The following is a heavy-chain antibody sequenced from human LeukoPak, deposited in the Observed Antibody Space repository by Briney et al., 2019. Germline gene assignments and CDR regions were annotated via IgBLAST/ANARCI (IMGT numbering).Heavy chain of an antibody. CDR2: IYDSGRT. J-gene: IGHJ4*02. CDR3: ARSTGGWSYFDH. Sequence: SETLSLTCTVSGGSIGSNYWSWIRQPPGKGLEWIGYIYDSGRTNYNPSLNSRATISEDMSKNQFSLKVRSVTAADTAVYYCARSTGGWSYFDHWGQGILVTVSS. D-gene: IGHD6-19*01. CDR1: GGSIGSNY. V-gene: IGHV4-59*01.